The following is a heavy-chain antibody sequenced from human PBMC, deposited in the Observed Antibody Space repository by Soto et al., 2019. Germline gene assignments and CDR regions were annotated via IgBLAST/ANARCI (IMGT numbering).Heavy chain of an antibody. Sequence: RLEWMGWINAGNGNTKYSQKFQGRVTITRDTSASTAYMELSSLRSEDTAVYYCVIALLLFGIEATGASGMGVSGQGTTGTVPS. V-gene: IGHV1-3*01. J-gene: IGHJ6*02. CDR2: INAGNGNT. D-gene: IGHD6-13*01. CDR3: VIALLLFGIEATGASGMGV.